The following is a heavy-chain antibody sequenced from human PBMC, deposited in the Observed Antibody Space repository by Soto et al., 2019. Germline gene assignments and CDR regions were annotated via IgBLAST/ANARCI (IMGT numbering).Heavy chain of an antibody. CDR3: ARCIAVGGVDY. V-gene: IGHV4-59*08. Sequence: QVQLQESGPGLVKPSETLSLTCTVSGGSISSYYWSWIRQPPGKGLEWIGYIYYSGSTNYNPSLKSRVTMSVDTYKNQFSLKVNSVTAADTAMYYCARCIAVGGVDYWGQGTLVTVSS. CDR1: GGSISSYY. J-gene: IGHJ4*02. CDR2: IYYSGST. D-gene: IGHD6-19*01.